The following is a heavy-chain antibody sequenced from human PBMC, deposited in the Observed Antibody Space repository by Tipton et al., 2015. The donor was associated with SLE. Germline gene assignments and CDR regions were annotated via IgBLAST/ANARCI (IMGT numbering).Heavy chain of an antibody. CDR2: IYTSGST. J-gene: IGHJ4*02. D-gene: IGHD1-20*01. V-gene: IGHV4-61*02. Sequence: LRLSCTVSGGSISSGSYYWSWIRQPAGKGLEWIGRIYTSGSTNYNPSLKSRVTISVDTSKNQFSLTLSSVTAADTAVYYCARHMRYNWNYFDNWGQGSLVIVSS. CDR1: GGSISSGSYY. CDR3: ARHMRYNWNYFDN.